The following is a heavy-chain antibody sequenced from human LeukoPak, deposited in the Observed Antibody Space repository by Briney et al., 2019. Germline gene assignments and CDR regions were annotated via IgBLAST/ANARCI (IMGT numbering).Heavy chain of an antibody. CDR3: ARLNGNYDSSGYWGE. CDR2: IIPIFGTA. J-gene: IGHJ4*02. CDR1: GGTFSSYA. V-gene: IGHV1-69*13. D-gene: IGHD3-22*01. Sequence: SVKVSCKASGGTFSSYAISWVRQAPGQGLEWMGGIIPIFGTANYAQKFQGRVTITADESTSTAYMELSSLRSEDTAVYYCARLNGNYDSSGYWGEWGQGTLVTVSS.